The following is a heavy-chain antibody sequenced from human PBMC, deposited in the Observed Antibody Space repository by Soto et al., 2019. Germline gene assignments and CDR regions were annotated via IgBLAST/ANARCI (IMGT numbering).Heavy chain of an antibody. CDR1: GVTFKDYG. D-gene: IGHD3-16*01. Sequence: PGGSLRLSCGAPGVTFKDYGMHWVRQAPGKGLEWVAVISYDGKQTYYADSVKCRFTISKDKSKRTLFLQMNSLRVDDTAVYYCARDGWGSNWYFDLWGRGTLVTVSS. V-gene: IGHV3-30*03. CDR3: ARDGWGSNWYFDL. J-gene: IGHJ2*01. CDR2: ISYDGKQT.